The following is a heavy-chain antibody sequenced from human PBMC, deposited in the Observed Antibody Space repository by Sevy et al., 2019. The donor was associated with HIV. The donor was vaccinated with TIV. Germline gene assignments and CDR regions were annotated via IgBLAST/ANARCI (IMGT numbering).Heavy chain of an antibody. CDR1: GGSISSYY. CDR3: ARHDASGNWNYDRLLDYYYYYMDV. J-gene: IGHJ6*03. CDR2: IYYSGST. Sequence: SETLSLTCTVSGGSISSYYWSWIRQPPGKGLEWIGYIYYSGSTNYNPSLKSRVTISVDTSKNQFSLKLSSVTAADTGVYYCARHDASGNWNYDRLLDYYYYYMDVWGKGTTVTVSS. D-gene: IGHD1-7*01. V-gene: IGHV4-59*08.